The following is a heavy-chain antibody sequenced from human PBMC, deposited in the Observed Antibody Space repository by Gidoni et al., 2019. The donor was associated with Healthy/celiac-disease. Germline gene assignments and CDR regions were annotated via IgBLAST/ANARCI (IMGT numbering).Heavy chain of an antibody. J-gene: IGHJ5*02. CDR3: ARLYGIAARGAWPFKFDP. CDR1: GYSFTSYW. V-gene: IGHV5-51*01. CDR2: IYPGDSDT. D-gene: IGHD6-6*01. Sequence: EVQLVQSGAEVKKPGESLKISCKGSGYSFTSYWIGWVRQMPGKGLEWMGIIYPGDSDTRYSPSFQGQVTISADKSISTAYLQWSSLKASDTAMYYCARLYGIAARGAWPFKFDPWGQGTLVTVSS.